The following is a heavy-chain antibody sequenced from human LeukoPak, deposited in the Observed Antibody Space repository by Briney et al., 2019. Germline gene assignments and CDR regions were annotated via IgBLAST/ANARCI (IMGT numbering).Heavy chain of an antibody. Sequence: ASVKVSCKASGYTFTGYYMHWVRQAPGQGLEWMGWINPNSGGTNYAQKFQGRVTMTRDTSISTTYMELSRLRSDDTTVYYCASQPYYFDSSGYYDYWGQGTLVTVSS. D-gene: IGHD3-22*01. V-gene: IGHV1-2*02. CDR1: GYTFTGYY. CDR3: ASQPYYFDSSGYYDY. CDR2: INPNSGGT. J-gene: IGHJ4*02.